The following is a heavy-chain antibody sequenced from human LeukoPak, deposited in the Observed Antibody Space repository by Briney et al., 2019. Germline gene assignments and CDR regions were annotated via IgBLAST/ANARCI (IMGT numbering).Heavy chain of an antibody. J-gene: IGHJ6*04. CDR3: ARGGILTGYYIRNLDYYGMDV. D-gene: IGHD3-9*01. Sequence: PSQTLSLTCAVSGGSISSGGYSWSWIRQPPGKGLEWIGYIYHSGSTYYNPSLKSRVTISVDRSKNQFSLKLSSVTAADTAVYYCARGGILTGYYIRNLDYYGMDVWGKGTTVTVSS. CDR1: GGSISSGGYS. V-gene: IGHV4-30-2*01. CDR2: IYHSGST.